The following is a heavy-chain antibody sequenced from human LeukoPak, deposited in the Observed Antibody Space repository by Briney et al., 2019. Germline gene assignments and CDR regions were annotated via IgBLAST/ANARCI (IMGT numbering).Heavy chain of an antibody. CDR2: ISYDGSNK. CDR3: AKGSTVRGVRSLFDYYGMDV. Sequence: GGSLRLSCAASGFTFSSYGMHWVRQAPGKGLEWVAVISYDGSNKYYADSVEGRFTISRDNSKNTLYLQMNSLRAEDTAVYYCAKGSTVRGVRSLFDYYGMDVWGQGTTVTVSS. CDR1: GFTFSSYG. V-gene: IGHV3-30*18. J-gene: IGHJ6*02. D-gene: IGHD3-10*01.